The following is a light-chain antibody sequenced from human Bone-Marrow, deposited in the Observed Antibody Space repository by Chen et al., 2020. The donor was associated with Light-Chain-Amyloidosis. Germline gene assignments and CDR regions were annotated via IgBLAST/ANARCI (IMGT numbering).Light chain of an antibody. Sequence: SYELTQPPSVSMSPGQTARITCSGDDLPTKYAYWYQQKPGQAPVLVIHRDTERPSGISERFSGSSSGTTATLTISGVLAEDEADYHCQSADSSGTYEVIFGGGTKLTVL. CDR2: RDT. J-gene: IGLJ2*01. V-gene: IGLV3-25*03. CDR1: DLPTKY. CDR3: QSADSSGTYEVI.